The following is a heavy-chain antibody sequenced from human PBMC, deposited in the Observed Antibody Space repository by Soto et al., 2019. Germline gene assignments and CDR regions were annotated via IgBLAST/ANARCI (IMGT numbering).Heavy chain of an antibody. J-gene: IGHJ3*02. Sequence: EVQLVESGGGLVQPGGSLRLSCAASGFTFSSYWMSWVRQAPGKGLEWVANIKQDGSEKYYVDSVKGRFTISRDNAKNSLYLQMNSLRAEDTAVYYCASSSGWFFWEGAFDIWGQGTMVTVSS. V-gene: IGHV3-7*01. CDR2: IKQDGSEK. D-gene: IGHD6-19*01. CDR3: ASSSGWFFWEGAFDI. CDR1: GFTFSSYW.